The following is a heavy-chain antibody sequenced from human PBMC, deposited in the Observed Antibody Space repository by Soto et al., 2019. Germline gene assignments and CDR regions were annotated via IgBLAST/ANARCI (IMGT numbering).Heavy chain of an antibody. CDR2: INSDGSST. J-gene: IGHJ4*02. CDR1: GFTFSSYW. CDR3: ARDLRYSGYEGDY. Sequence: PGGSLSLSCAASGFTFSSYWMHWVRQAPGKGLVWVSRINSDGSSTSYADSVKGRFTISRDNAKNTLYLQMNILRAEDTAVYYCARDLRYSGYEGDYWGQGTLVTVSS. V-gene: IGHV3-74*01. D-gene: IGHD5-12*01.